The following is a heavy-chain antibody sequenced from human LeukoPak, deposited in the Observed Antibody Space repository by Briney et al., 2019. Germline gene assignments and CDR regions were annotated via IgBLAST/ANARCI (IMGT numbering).Heavy chain of an antibody. CDR3: ARHGDATLDLEAWFDP. CDR2: IYYSGST. D-gene: IGHD4-17*01. CDR1: GGSISSYY. Sequence: PSETLSLTCTVSGGSISSYYWSWIRPPPGKGLEWIGYIYYSGSTNYNPSLKSRVTISVDTSKNQFSLKLSSVTAADTAVYYCARHGDATLDLEAWFDPWGQGTLVTVSS. J-gene: IGHJ5*02. V-gene: IGHV4-59*08.